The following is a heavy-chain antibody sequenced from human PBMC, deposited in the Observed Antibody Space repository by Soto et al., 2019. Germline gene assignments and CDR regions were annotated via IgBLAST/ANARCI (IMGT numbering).Heavy chain of an antibody. D-gene: IGHD1-26*01. CDR1: RFTFSSYW. Sequence: EERLVESGGGSVQPGGSLRLSCEASRFTFSSYWMYWVRQAPGKGLVWVSRINSDGSSTRYADSVKGRFSISRDNSKSTLYLQMNTLRAEDTAVYYCARRREGYYYGLDVWGQGTTVTVSS. V-gene: IGHV3-74*01. J-gene: IGHJ6*02. CDR3: ARRREGYYYGLDV. CDR2: INSDGSST.